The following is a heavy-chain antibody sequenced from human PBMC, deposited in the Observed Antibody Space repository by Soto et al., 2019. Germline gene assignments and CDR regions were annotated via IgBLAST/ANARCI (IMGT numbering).Heavy chain of an antibody. D-gene: IGHD3-3*01. CDR3: AKDPTYYDFWSGYSPASYFDY. V-gene: IGHV3-23*01. CDR2: ISGSGGST. Sequence: GGSLRLSCAASGFTFSSYAMSWVRQAPGKGLEWVSAISGSGGSTYYADSVKGRFTISRDNSKNTLYLQMNSLRAEDTAVYYCAKDPTYYDFWSGYSPASYFDYWGQGTLVTVSS. CDR1: GFTFSSYA. J-gene: IGHJ4*02.